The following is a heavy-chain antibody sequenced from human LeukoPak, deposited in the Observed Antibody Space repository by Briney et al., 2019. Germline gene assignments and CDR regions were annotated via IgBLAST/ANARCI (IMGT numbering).Heavy chain of an antibody. V-gene: IGHV4-31*03. CDR3: ARLEAAGDYYYGMDV. J-gene: IGHJ6*04. CDR1: GGSISNGGYY. Sequence: PSQTLSLTCTVSGGSISNGGYYWTWIRQHPGKGLEWIGYIYYSGNTYYSPSLKSRLTISIDTSKNQFSLKLSSVTAADTAVYYCARLEAAGDYYYGMDVRGKGTTVTVSS. CDR2: IYYSGNT. D-gene: IGHD6-13*01.